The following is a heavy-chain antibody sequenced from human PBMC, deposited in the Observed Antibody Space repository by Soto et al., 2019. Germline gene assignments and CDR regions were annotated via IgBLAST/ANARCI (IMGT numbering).Heavy chain of an antibody. Sequence: QLQLQESGPGLVKPSETLSLTCTVSGGSISSSSFHWGWIRQPPGKGLEWIGSIYYSGSTYYSPTLKSRVTITVDTSKNQFSLKLSSVTAADTAVYYCARRERAAGTDWWFDPWGQGTLVTVSS. CDR3: ARRERAAGTDWWFDP. J-gene: IGHJ5*02. CDR2: IYYSGST. D-gene: IGHD6-13*01. V-gene: IGHV4-39*01. CDR1: GGSISSSSFH.